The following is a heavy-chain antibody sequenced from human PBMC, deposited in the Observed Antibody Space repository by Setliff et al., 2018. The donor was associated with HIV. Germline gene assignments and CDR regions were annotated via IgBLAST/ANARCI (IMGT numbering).Heavy chain of an antibody. D-gene: IGHD2-2*02. CDR2: IIPNSGGT. V-gene: IGHV1-2*06. CDR3: ARDPSLGPYCSRTNCYTGWIDP. CDR1: GYTFTNFG. Sequence: ASVKVSCKASGYTFTNFGITWVRQAPGQGLEWMGRIIPNSGGTNFARNFQGRVTMTRDTSISTAYMELRSLRFDDTAIYYCARDPSLGPYCSRTNCYTGWIDPWGQGTLVTVSS. J-gene: IGHJ5*02.